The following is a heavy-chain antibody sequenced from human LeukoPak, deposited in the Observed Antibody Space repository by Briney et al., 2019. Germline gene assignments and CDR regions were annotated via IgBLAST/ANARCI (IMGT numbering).Heavy chain of an antibody. CDR3: AKGSSSIGAFGRERPKYYFDS. Sequence: GGSLRLSCAASGFTFSNYWMHWVRQAPGKGLVWVSRIKSDGSRTDYADSVKGRFTISRDNSKNTLYLQMNSLRVEDTAIYYCAKGSSSIGAFGRERPKYYFDSWGQGTLVTVSS. CDR2: IKSDGSRT. CDR1: GFTFSNYW. V-gene: IGHV3-74*01. D-gene: IGHD6-6*01. J-gene: IGHJ4*02.